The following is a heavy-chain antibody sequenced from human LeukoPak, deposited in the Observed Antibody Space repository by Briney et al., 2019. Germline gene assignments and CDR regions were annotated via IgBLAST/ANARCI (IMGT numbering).Heavy chain of an antibody. V-gene: IGHV4-34*01. Sequence: SETLSLTCTVSGGSISGYYWSWFRQPPGKGREWIGEINHSGSTNYNPSLKSRVTISVDTSKNQFPLKLSSVSAADTAVYYCASSPAGEYYDFWSGYYTGHFDYWGQGTLVSVSS. D-gene: IGHD3-3*01. J-gene: IGHJ4*02. CDR3: ASSPAGEYYDFWSGYYTGHFDY. CDR1: GGSISGYY. CDR2: INHSGST.